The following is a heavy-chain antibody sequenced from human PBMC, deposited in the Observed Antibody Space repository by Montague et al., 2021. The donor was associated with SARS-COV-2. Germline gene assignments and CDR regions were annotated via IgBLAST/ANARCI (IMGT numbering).Heavy chain of an antibody. CDR3: ARRGVLDFYESAGYKYIWWFDS. Sequence: SETLSLTCTVSGGSINSTTYYWAWIRQPPGKGLEWIGSVYYTGSNYYNPSLNTRATISVDTSRNQFSLRLTSVTAADTASYFCARRGVLDFYESAGYKYIWWFDSWGQGILVTVSS. D-gene: IGHD3-22*01. CDR2: VYYTGSN. J-gene: IGHJ5*01. V-gene: IGHV4-39*01. CDR1: GGSINSTTYY.